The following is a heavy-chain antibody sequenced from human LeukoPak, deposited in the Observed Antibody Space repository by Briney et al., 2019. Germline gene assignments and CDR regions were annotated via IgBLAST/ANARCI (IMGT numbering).Heavy chain of an antibody. J-gene: IGHJ4*02. Sequence: SETLSLTCTVSGGSISSYYWSWIRQPPGKGLEWIGYIYYSGSTNYNPSLKSRVTISVDTSKNQFSLKLSSVTAADTAVYYCARATRGMDYWGQGTLVTVSS. CDR1: GGSISSYY. D-gene: IGHD6-13*01. V-gene: IGHV4-59*01. CDR3: ARATRGMDY. CDR2: IYYSGST.